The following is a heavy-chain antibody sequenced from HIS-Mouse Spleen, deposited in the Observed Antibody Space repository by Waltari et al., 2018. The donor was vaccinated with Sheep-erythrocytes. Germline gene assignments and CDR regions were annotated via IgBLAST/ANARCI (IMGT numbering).Heavy chain of an antibody. D-gene: IGHD1-1*01. CDR3: ARDTGTDAFDI. V-gene: IGHV3-21*01. CDR2: ISSSSSYI. CDR1: GFTFSSYS. J-gene: IGHJ3*02. Sequence: EVQLVESGGGLVKPGGSLRLSCAASGFTFSSYSMNWVRQAPGQGREWVSSISSSSSYIYYADSVKGRFTISRDNAKNSLYLQMNSLRAEDTAVYYCARDTGTDAFDIWGQGTMVTVSS.